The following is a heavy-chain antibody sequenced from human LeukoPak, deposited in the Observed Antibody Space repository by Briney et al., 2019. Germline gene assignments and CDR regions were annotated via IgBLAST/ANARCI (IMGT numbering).Heavy chain of an antibody. D-gene: IGHD2-2*01. J-gene: IGHJ4*02. CDR2: IIPILGIA. CDR1: GGTFSSYT. V-gene: IGHV1-69*02. CDR3: ARAGALCSSTSCYEY. Sequence: GASVKVSCKASGGTFSSYTISWVRQAPGQGLEWMGRIIPILGIANYAQKFQGRVTITADKSTSTAYMELSSLRFEDTAVYYCARAGALCSSTSCYEYWGQGTLVTVSS.